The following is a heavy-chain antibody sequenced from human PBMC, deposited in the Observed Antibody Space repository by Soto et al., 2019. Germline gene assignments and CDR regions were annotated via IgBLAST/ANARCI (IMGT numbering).Heavy chain of an antibody. J-gene: IGHJ4*02. CDR3: AAGGDSSGIVDY. Sequence: SGKVSCKASGITFTNSAMQWVRRARGQRLEWMGWIVVGSGNTNYAQKFQERVTITRDMSTSTAYMELSSLRSEDTAVYYCAAGGDSSGIVDYWGPGTLVTVSS. D-gene: IGHD6-19*01. V-gene: IGHV1-58*02. CDR1: GITFTNSA. CDR2: IVVGSGNT.